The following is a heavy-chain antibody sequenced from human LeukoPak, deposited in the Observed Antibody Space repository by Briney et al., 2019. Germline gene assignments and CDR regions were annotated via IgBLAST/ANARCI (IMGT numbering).Heavy chain of an antibody. J-gene: IGHJ4*02. V-gene: IGHV3-15*01. CDR1: GFTFSNYG. Sequence: PGGSLRLSCAASGFTFSNYGLSWVRQAPGKGLEWVGRIKSKTDDGTIDYGAPVKGRFTISRDDSKNTLYLQMNSLKTEDTAVYYCTTDPYGDREYWGQGILVTVSS. D-gene: IGHD4-17*01. CDR2: IKSKTDDGTI. CDR3: TTDPYGDREY.